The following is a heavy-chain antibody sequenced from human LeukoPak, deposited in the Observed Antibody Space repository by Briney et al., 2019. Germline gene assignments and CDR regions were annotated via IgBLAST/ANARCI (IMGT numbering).Heavy chain of an antibody. J-gene: IGHJ4*02. CDR3: ATIFADLGFDY. D-gene: IGHD3-3*01. CDR1: GYTFTDYY. V-gene: IGHV1-69-2*01. Sequence: EASVKVSCKASGYTFTDYYMHWVQQAPGKGLEWMGRVDPEDGETIYAEKFQGRVTITADTSTDIAYMELSSLRSEDTAAYYCATIFADLGFDYWGQGTLVTVSS. CDR2: VDPEDGET.